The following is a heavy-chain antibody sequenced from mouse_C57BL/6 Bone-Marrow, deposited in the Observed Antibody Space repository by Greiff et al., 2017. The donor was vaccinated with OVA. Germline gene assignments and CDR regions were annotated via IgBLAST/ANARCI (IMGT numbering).Heavy chain of an antibody. J-gene: IGHJ3*01. D-gene: IGHD2-2*01. CDR1: GYTFTSYW. CDR3: AREDGYDVAY. Sequence: QVQLQQPGAELVMPGASVKLSCKASGYTFTSYWMHWVKQRPGQGLEWIGEIDPSASYTNYNQKFKGKSTLTVDKSSSPAYMQLSSLTSEDSAVYYCAREDGYDVAYWGQGTLVTVSA. V-gene: IGHV1-69*01. CDR2: IDPSASYT.